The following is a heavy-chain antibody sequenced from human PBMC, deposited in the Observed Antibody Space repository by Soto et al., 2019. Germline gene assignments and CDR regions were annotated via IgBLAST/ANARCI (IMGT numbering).Heavy chain of an antibody. Sequence: EVQVLESGGGLVQPGGSLRLSCVASGFTFSSHVMSWVRQAPGKGLEWVSGISVGGGSTYYADSAKGRFTIPRDNSKNTLNLQMNSLRAEDTAIYYCAKGWGDYWGQGTLVTVSS. CDR2: ISVGGGST. D-gene: IGHD1-26*01. CDR1: GFTFSSHV. J-gene: IGHJ4*02. V-gene: IGHV3-23*01. CDR3: AKGWGDY.